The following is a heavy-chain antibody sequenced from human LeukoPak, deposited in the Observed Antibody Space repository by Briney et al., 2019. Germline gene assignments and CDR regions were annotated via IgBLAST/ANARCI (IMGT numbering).Heavy chain of an antibody. CDR1: GLTFSSYG. D-gene: IGHD3-16*01. CDR3: AKVWGFRVFTFDY. Sequence: GGSLRLSCAASGLTFSSYGMHWVRQAPGKGLGWEAFIRYDGSNKYYADSVKGRFTISRDNSKNTLYLQMNSLRAEDTAVYYCAKVWGFRVFTFDYWGQGTLVTVSS. J-gene: IGHJ4*02. CDR2: IRYDGSNK. V-gene: IGHV3-30*02.